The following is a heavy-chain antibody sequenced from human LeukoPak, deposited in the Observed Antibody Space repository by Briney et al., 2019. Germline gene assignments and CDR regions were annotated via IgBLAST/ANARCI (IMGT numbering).Heavy chain of an antibody. J-gene: IGHJ4*02. V-gene: IGHV3-23*01. Sequence: GGSLRLSCAASGFTFSSYEMNWVRQAPGKGLEWVSAISGSGGSTYYADSVKGRFTISRDNSKNTLYLQMNSLRAEDTAVYYCAKSLLYGCETVPAAIACFDYWGQGTLVTVSS. CDR1: GFTFSSYE. D-gene: IGHD2-2*02. CDR2: ISGSGGST. CDR3: AKSLLYGCETVPAAIACFDY.